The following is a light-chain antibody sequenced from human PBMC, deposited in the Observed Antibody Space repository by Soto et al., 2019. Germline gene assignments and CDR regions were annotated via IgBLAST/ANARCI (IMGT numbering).Light chain of an antibody. Sequence: QSVLPQPPSLSGAPGQRVTISCTGSSSNIGAGYDVHWYQQLPGTVPKLLIYGNSNRPSGVPDRFSGSKSGTSASLAITGLQAEDEADYYCQSYDSSLSGYVFGTGTKVTVL. V-gene: IGLV1-40*01. J-gene: IGLJ1*01. CDR2: GNS. CDR3: QSYDSSLSGYV. CDR1: SSNIGAGYD.